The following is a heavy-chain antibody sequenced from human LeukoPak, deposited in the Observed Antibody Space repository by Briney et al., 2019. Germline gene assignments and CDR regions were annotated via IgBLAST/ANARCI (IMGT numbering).Heavy chain of an antibody. V-gene: IGHV4-39*01. J-gene: IGHJ4*02. CDR1: GGSISSSSYY. D-gene: IGHD3-22*01. CDR3: ARQVVVILASIDY. CDR2: IYHSGST. Sequence: SETLSLTCTVSGGSISSSSYYWGWIRQPPGKGLEWIGSIYHSGSTYYNPSLKSRVTISIDKSKNQFSLKLSSVTAADTAVYYCARQVVVILASIDYWGQGSLVTVSS.